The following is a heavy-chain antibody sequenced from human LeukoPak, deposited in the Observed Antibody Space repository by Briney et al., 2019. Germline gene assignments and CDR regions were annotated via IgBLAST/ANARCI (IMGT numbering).Heavy chain of an antibody. D-gene: IGHD6-19*01. J-gene: IGHJ6*03. CDR3: ARTPRNYRLGIAVAGRFYYYYMDV. V-gene: IGHV1-18*01. Sequence: GASVKVSCKASGGTFSSYAISWVRQAPGQGLEWMGWISAYNGNTNYAQKLQGRVTMTTDTSTSTAYMELRSLRSDDTAVYYCARTPRNYRLGIAVAGRFYYYYMDVWGKGTTVTISS. CDR1: GGTFSSYA. CDR2: ISAYNGNT.